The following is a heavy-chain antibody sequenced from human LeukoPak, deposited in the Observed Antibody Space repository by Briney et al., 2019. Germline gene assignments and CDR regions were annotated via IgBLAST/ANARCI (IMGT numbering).Heavy chain of an antibody. J-gene: IGHJ4*02. CDR3: ARDPVDDDFWSGRGTVDY. Sequence: ASVKVSCKASGYTFTSYGISWVRQAPGQGLEWMGWISAYNGNTDYAQKLQGRVTMTTDTSTSTAYMELRSLRSDDTAVYYCARDPVDDDFWSGRGTVDYWGQGTLVTVSS. V-gene: IGHV1-18*01. CDR2: ISAYNGNT. CDR1: GYTFTSYG. D-gene: IGHD3-3*01.